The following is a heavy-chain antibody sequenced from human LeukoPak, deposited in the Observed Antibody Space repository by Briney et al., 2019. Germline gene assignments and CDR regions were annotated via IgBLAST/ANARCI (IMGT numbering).Heavy chain of an antibody. CDR2: IWYDGSNK. CDR1: GFTFSSYG. Sequence: QPGGSLRLSCAASGFTFSSYGMHWVRQAPGKGLEWVAVIWYDGSNKYYADSVKGRFTISRDNSKNTLYLQMNSLRAEDTAVYYCARDYEYYSDSSGKHYFDYWGQGTLVTVSS. V-gene: IGHV3-33*01. J-gene: IGHJ4*02. D-gene: IGHD3-22*01. CDR3: ARDYEYYSDSSGKHYFDY.